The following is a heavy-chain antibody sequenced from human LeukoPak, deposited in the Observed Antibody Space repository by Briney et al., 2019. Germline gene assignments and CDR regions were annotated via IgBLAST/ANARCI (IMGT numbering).Heavy chain of an antibody. CDR2: ISAGGGST. CDR1: GFTLSTYA. V-gene: IGHV3-23*01. CDR3: AKSPRSAADNWFDP. Sequence: GGSLRLSCAASGFTLSTYAMNWVRQAPGKGLEWVSGISAGGGSTYYADPVKGRFTISRDNSKNTLYLQMNSLTVADTAVYYCAKSPRSAADNWFDPWGQGTLVTVSS. J-gene: IGHJ5*02. D-gene: IGHD6-13*01.